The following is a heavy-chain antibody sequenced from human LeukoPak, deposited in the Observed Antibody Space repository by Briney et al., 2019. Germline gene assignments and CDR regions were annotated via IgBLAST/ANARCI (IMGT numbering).Heavy chain of an antibody. J-gene: IGHJ4*02. V-gene: IGHV4-61*02. CDR2: IYTSGST. CDR1: GGSISSGSYY. Sequence: SETLSPTCTVSGGSISSGSYYWSWIRQPAGKGLEWIGRIYTSGSTNYNPSLKSRLTISVDTSKNQFSLKLSSVTAADTAVYYCARGQRDYFDYWGQGTLVTVSS. CDR3: ARGQRDYFDY.